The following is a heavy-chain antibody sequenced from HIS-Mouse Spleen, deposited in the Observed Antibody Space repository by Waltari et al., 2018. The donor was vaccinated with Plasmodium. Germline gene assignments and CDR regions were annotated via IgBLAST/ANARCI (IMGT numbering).Heavy chain of an antibody. CDR2: IYYSGST. CDR3: ARDRITGTSYFDY. J-gene: IGHJ4*02. Sequence: QLQLQESGPGLVKPSETLSLTCTVSGGSISSSSYYWGWTRQPPGKGLEWIGSIYYSGSTYYNPSLKSRVTISVDTSKNQFSLKLSSVTAVDTAVYYCARDRITGTSYFDYWGQGTLVTVSS. D-gene: IGHD1-7*01. V-gene: IGHV4-39*07. CDR1: GGSISSSSYY.